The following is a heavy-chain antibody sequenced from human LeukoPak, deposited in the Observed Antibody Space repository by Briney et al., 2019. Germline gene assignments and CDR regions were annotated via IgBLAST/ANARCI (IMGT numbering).Heavy chain of an antibody. Sequence: TGGSLRLSCAASGFTFSSYWMSWVRQAPGKGLEWVANINQDVSRKFYVDSLKGRFTISRDNAKSSLYLQMNSLRAADTAVYYCATFPVGDSKFNYWGQGTLVTVSS. CDR2: INQDVSRK. CDR3: ATFPVGDSKFNY. V-gene: IGHV3-7*02. CDR1: GFTFSSYW. J-gene: IGHJ4*02.